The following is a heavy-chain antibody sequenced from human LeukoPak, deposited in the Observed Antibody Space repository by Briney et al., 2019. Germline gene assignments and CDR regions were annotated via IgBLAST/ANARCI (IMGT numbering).Heavy chain of an antibody. J-gene: IGHJ4*02. CDR3: AKDSSGYFPLYYFDY. V-gene: IGHV3-30*18. CDR2: ISYDGSNK. D-gene: IGHD3-22*01. CDR1: GFTLSSYG. Sequence: GGSLRLSCAASGFTLSSYGMHWVRQAPGKGLEWVAVISYDGSNKYYADSVKGRFTISRDNSKNTLYLQMNSLRAEDAAVYYCAKDSSGYFPLYYFDYWGQGTLVTVSS.